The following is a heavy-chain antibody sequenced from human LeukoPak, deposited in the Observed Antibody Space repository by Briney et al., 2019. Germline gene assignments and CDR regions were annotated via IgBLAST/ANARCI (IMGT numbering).Heavy chain of an antibody. CDR2: INWNGGRT. CDR3: AIPRYVDWLPDVFDI. D-gene: IGHD3-9*01. CDR1: GFIFDDYG. J-gene: IGHJ3*02. V-gene: IGHV3-20*04. Sequence: PGGSLRLSCAASGFIFDDYGMNWVRQVPGKGLGWVSGINWNGGRTHYGNSVKGRFTISRDNAKNTLYLQMNSLRAEDTAVYYCAIPRYVDWLPDVFDIWGQGTMVTVSS.